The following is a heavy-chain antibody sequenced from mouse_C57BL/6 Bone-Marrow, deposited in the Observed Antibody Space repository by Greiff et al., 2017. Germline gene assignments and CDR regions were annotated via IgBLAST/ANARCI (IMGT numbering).Heavy chain of an antibody. CDR3: ARWLLPYWYFDV. CDR2: INYDGSST. CDR1: GFTFSDYY. D-gene: IGHD2-3*01. V-gene: IGHV5-16*01. J-gene: IGHJ1*03. Sequence: DVKLVESEGGLVQPGSSMKLSCTASGFTFSDYYMAWVRQVPEKGLEWVANINYDGSSTYYLDSLKSRFIISRDNAKNILYLQMSSLKSEDTATYYCARWLLPYWYFDVWGTGTTVTVSS.